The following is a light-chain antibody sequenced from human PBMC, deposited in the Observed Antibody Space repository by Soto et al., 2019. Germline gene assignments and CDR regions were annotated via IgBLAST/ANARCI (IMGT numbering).Light chain of an antibody. CDR3: QQCVSWPPHT. V-gene: IGKV3-15*01. CDR2: GAS. Sequence: EIVMTQSPATLSVSPGETATLSCRASQSVNLNLAWYQQKPGQPPRLLIYGASIRATGIPARLSGSGAGTEFHLTLNCLQSEDSAVYYCQQCVSWPPHTVGGGTTVEIK. J-gene: IGKJ4*01. CDR1: QSVNLN.